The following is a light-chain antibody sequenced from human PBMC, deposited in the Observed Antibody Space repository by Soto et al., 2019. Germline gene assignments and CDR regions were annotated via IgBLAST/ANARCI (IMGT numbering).Light chain of an antibody. CDR2: DAS. CDR3: QQRSNWPRLT. V-gene: IGKV3-11*01. J-gene: IGKJ4*01. Sequence: EIVLTQSPATLSLSPGERATLSCRASQSVSSYLAWYQQKPGQAPRLLLYDASNRATVIPARFSGSGSATDFTLAISSLEPEDFAVYYCQQRSNWPRLTFGGGTKVEIK. CDR1: QSVSSY.